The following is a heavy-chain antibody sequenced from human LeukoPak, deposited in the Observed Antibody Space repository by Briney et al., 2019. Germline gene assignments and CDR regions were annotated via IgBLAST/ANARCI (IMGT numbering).Heavy chain of an antibody. CDR1: GFISSNYW. Sequence: GGSLRLSCVASGFISSNYWMTWVRQAPGKGLEWVANIKQDGSEKYYVDSVKGRFTISRDNAKNSLSLQMNSLRAEDMAVYYCARAQNDYYYYYYMDVWGKGTTDTVSS. CDR3: ARAQNDYYYYYYMDV. CDR2: IKQDGSEK. J-gene: IGHJ6*03. V-gene: IGHV3-7*01.